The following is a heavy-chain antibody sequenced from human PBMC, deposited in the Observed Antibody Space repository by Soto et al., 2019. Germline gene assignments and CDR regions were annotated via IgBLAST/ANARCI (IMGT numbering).Heavy chain of an antibody. CDR1: GFTFTSSA. V-gene: IGHV1-58*02. Sequence: SVKVSCKASGFTFTSSAMKWVRQARGQRLEWIGWIVVGSGNTNYAQKFQERVTMTRDTSTSTAYMELSSLRSEDTAVYYCAREGLTGYFDYWGQGTLVTVS. J-gene: IGHJ4*02. D-gene: IGHD3-16*01. CDR2: IVVGSGNT. CDR3: AREGLTGYFDY.